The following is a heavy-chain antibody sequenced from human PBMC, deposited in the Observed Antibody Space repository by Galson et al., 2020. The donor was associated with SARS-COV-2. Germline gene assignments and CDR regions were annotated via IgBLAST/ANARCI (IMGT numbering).Heavy chain of an antibody. V-gene: IGHV4-4*02. D-gene: IGHD3-10*01. CDR1: SGSISSSNW. CDR2: IYHSGST. J-gene: IGHJ4*02. CDR3: ARYGYYGSGSYYSFDY. Sequence: SETLSLTCAVSSGSISSSNWWSWVRQPPGQGLEWLGEIYHSGSTNYNPSLKSRVTISVDTSKNQFSLKLSSVTAADTAVYYCARYGYYGSGSYYSFDYWGQGTLVTVSS.